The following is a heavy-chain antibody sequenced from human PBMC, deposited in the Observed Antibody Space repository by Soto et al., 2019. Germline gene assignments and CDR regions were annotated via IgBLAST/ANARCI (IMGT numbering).Heavy chain of an antibody. D-gene: IGHD6-13*01. Sequence: ASVKVSCKASGYTFTSYAMHWVRQAPGQRLEWMGWINAGNGNTKYSQKFQGRVTITRDTSASTAYMELNSLRSEDTAVYYCARPHFSSSYYFDYWGQGTLVTVSA. CDR3: ARPHFSSSYYFDY. CDR1: GYTFTSYA. V-gene: IGHV1-3*01. CDR2: INAGNGNT. J-gene: IGHJ4*02.